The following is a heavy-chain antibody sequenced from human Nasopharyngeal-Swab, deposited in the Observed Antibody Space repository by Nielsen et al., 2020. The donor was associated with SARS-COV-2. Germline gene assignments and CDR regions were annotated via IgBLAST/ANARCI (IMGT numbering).Heavy chain of an antibody. D-gene: IGHD3-22*01. CDR3: ARGQGPRHYYDSSGYYYDVLGRGYYFDY. CDR2: IYLRGST. V-gene: IGHV4-34*01. J-gene: IGHJ4*02. Sequence: RQAPGKGLGWMGQIYLRGSTNYNPSPRSRAAISVDTSKNQFSLKLSSVTAADTAGYYCARGQGPRHYYDSSGYYYDVLGRGYYFDYWGQGTLVTVSS.